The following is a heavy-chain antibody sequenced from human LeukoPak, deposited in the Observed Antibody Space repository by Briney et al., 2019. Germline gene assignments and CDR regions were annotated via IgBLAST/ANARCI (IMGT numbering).Heavy chain of an antibody. D-gene: IGHD5-24*01. Sequence: PSETLSLTCTVSSYSISSGYYWGWVRQPPGKGLEWIGNIYHSGNTYYKPSLKSRVTISVDTSKNQFSLKLSSVTAADTAVYYCARHRSGWLQSSFDYWGQGTLVTVSS. CDR3: ARHRSGWLQSSFDY. CDR2: IYHSGNT. J-gene: IGHJ4*02. V-gene: IGHV4-38-2*02. CDR1: SYSISSGYY.